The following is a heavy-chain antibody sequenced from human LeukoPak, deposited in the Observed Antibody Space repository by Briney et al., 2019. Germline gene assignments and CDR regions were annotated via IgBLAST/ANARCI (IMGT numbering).Heavy chain of an antibody. J-gene: IGHJ6*03. D-gene: IGHD6-13*01. CDR1: GYTFTSYG. V-gene: IGHV1-18*01. CDR3: ARVVGEQQLVKRTQKGYYYYYMDV. Sequence: GASVKVSCKASGYTFTSYGISWVRQAPGQGLEWMGWISAYNGNTNYAQKLQGRVTMTTDTSTSTAYMELRSLRSDDTAVYYCARVVGEQQLVKRTQKGYYYYYMDVWGKGTTVTISS. CDR2: ISAYNGNT.